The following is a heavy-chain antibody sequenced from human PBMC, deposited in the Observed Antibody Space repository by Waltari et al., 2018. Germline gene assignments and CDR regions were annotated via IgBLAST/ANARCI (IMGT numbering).Heavy chain of an antibody. CDR3: ARASCGWDFDY. J-gene: IGHJ4*02. CDR2: INHSGST. V-gene: IGHV4-34*01. D-gene: IGHD6-19*01. Sequence: QVQLQQWGAGLLKPAETLSLTCAVYGGSFSGYYWSWIRQPPGKGLEWIGEINHSGSTNYNPSLNSRVTISVDTSKNQFSLKLSSVSASDTAVYYCARASCGWDFDYWGQGTLVTVSS. CDR1: GGSFSGYY.